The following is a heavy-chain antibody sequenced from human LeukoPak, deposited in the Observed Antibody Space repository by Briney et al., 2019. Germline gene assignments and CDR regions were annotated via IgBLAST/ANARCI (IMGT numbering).Heavy chain of an antibody. CDR3: ARGTPEYYYGSGRPFDY. D-gene: IGHD3-10*01. CDR2: IYTSGST. Sequence: SQTLSLTCTVSGGSISSGSYYWSWIRQPAGKGLEWIGRIYTSGSTNYNPSLKSRVTISVDTSKNQFSLKLSSVTAADTAVYYCARGTPEYYYGSGRPFDYWGQGTLVTVSS. J-gene: IGHJ4*02. V-gene: IGHV4-61*02. CDR1: GGSISSGSYY.